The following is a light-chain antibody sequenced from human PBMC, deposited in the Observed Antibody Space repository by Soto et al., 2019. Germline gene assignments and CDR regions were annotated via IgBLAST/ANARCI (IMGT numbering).Light chain of an antibody. CDR1: SNIGAGYD. Sequence: QSVLTQPPSVSGAPGQRVTISCTVSSNIGAGYDVHWYQQLPGTAPKLLIYANSNRPSGVPDRFSGSKSATSASLAITGLQAEDEADYYRQSFDSSLSAWVFGGGTKLTVL. V-gene: IGLV1-40*01. CDR3: QSFDSSLSAWV. J-gene: IGLJ3*02. CDR2: ANS.